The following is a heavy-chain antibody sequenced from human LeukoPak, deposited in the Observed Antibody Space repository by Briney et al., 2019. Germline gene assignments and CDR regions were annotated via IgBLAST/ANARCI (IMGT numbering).Heavy chain of an antibody. CDR2: IYHSGST. CDR3: ARVRYFDWSDWFDP. Sequence: PSETLSLTCAVSGYSISSGYYWGWIRQPPGKGLEWIGSIYHSGSTYYNPSLKSRGTISVDTSKNQFSLKLSSVTAADTAVYYCARVRYFDWSDWFDPWGQGTLVTVSS. D-gene: IGHD3-9*01. CDR1: GYSISSGYY. V-gene: IGHV4-38-2*01. J-gene: IGHJ5*02.